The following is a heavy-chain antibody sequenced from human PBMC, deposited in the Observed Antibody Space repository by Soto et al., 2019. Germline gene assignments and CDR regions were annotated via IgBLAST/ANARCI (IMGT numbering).Heavy chain of an antibody. V-gene: IGHV1-18*01. CDR2: INTYNGNT. CDR1: GYTFTSYG. CDR3: ARDLDVVVPAASFSSSP. D-gene: IGHD2-2*01. J-gene: IGHJ5*02. Sequence: ASVKVSCKASGYTFTSYGFSWVRQAPGQGLEWMGWINTYNGNTNYAQKLQGRVTMTADTSTSTAYMELRSLRSDDTAVYYCARDLDVVVPAASFSSSPWGQGTLVTVSS.